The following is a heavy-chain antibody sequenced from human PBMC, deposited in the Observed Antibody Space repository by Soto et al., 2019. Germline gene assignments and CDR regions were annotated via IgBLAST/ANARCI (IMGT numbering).Heavy chain of an antibody. Sequence: GGSLRLSCAASGFTVSSNYMSWVRQAPGKGLEWVSLIYSGGNTYFADSVKGRFTISRDNSKNTLYLQMNSLKAEDTAVYYCARTLSSWYYFDYWGQGTLVTVS. CDR2: IYSGGNT. CDR1: GFTVSSNY. CDR3: ARTLSSWYYFDY. D-gene: IGHD6-13*01. J-gene: IGHJ4*02. V-gene: IGHV3-53*01.